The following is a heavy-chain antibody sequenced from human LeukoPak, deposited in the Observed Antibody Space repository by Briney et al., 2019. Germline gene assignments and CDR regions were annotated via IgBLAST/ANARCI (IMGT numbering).Heavy chain of an antibody. CDR2: IYYRGTT. J-gene: IGHJ5*02. Sequence: KPSETLSLTCTVSGGSIGTYYWSWIRQPPGKGLEWIGYIYYRGTTNYNPSLMSRVTISVDTSKNQFSLKLSSVTAADTAVYYCARLYDSSGYYWPTGFDPWGQGTLVTVSS. D-gene: IGHD3-22*01. CDR3: ARLYDSSGYYWPTGFDP. CDR1: GGSIGTYY. V-gene: IGHV4-59*01.